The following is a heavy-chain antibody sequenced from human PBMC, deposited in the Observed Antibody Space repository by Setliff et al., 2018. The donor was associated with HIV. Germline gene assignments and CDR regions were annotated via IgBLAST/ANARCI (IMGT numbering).Heavy chain of an antibody. J-gene: IGHJ6*03. D-gene: IGHD2-2*01. CDR1: GYSLSDCG. CDR3: ASEGSSTSFLRLYYYYYYMDV. CDR2: ISAYNGHT. V-gene: IGHV1-18*01. Sequence: ASVKVSCKASGYSLSDCGVSWVRRAPGQGLEWMGWISAYNGHTDYAEKVQDRVTMTTDTSTTTAYMELRSLRFDDTAVYYCASEGSSTSFLRLYYYYYYMDVWGKGTTVTVSS.